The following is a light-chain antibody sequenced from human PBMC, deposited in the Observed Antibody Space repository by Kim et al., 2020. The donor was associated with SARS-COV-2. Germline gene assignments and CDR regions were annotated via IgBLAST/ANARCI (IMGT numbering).Light chain of an antibody. CDR1: QAISTY. J-gene: IGKJ1*01. CDR2: DAS. Sequence: LAASVGDRVTMTCRDSQAISTYLAWYQQKPGKAPDLLTYDASSLEAGGPSRFGGRGAGTEFTLTITSLQPDDFATYYGQEYQTYNFGQGTKVDIK. V-gene: IGKV1-5*01. CDR3: QEYQTYN.